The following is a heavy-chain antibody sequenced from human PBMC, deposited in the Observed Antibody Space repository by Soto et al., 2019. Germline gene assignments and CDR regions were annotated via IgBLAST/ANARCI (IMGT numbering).Heavy chain of an antibody. J-gene: IGHJ4*02. D-gene: IGHD6-13*01. CDR3: ARVRGTAGKRYFDY. CDR2: TYYSGST. CDR1: GGSMIAYY. Sequence: SETLSLTCTVSGGSMIAYYWNWMRQPPGKGLQWIGHTYYSGSTTYNPSLKSRVTISVDSSKNQFSLKLDSVTPADTAVYYCARVRGTAGKRYFDYWGPGTLVTVSS. V-gene: IGHV4-59*01.